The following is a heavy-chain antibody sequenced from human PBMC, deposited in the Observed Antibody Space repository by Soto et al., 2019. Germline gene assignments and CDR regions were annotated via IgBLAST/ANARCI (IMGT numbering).Heavy chain of an antibody. D-gene: IGHD6-19*01. V-gene: IGHV1-69*12. CDR3: ASSPGARAGSREAGWYFDL. J-gene: IGHJ2*01. CDR2: IIPIFGTA. Sequence: QVQLVQSGAEVKKPGSSVKVSCKASGGTFSSYAISWVRQAPGQGLEWMGGIIPIFGTANYAQKFQGRVTSTADESTSTAYMELSSLRSEDTAVYYCASSPGARAGSREAGWYFDLWGRGTLVTVSS. CDR1: GGTFSSYA.